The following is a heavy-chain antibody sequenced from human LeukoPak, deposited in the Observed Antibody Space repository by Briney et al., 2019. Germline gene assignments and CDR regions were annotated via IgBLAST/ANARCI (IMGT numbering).Heavy chain of an antibody. D-gene: IGHD3-16*01. Sequence: QSGGSLRLSCAASGFTFSNYWMSWVRQAPGKGLEWVANMKEDGSEKNYVDSVKGRFTISRDNAQDSLYLQMNSLRAEDTAVYYCASRPGPAYMGKVPPWGQGTLVTVSS. V-gene: IGHV3-7*03. CDR3: ASRPGPAYMGKVPP. CDR2: MKEDGSEK. J-gene: IGHJ5*02. CDR1: GFTFSNYW.